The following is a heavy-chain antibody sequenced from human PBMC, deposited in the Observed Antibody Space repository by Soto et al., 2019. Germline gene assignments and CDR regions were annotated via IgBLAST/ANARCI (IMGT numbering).Heavy chain of an antibody. CDR2: IYNDGTT. V-gene: IGHV3-66*01. CDR1: GFTVNNNY. CDR3: ARESYGDYFYI. Sequence: GGSLRLSCTASGFTVNNNYISWVRQAPGRGLEWASVIYNDGTTYYADSVKGRFTISRDNSKNTLYLQMNSLRAEDTAVYYCARESYGDYFYIWGQGTLVTVSS. D-gene: IGHD4-17*01. J-gene: IGHJ4*02.